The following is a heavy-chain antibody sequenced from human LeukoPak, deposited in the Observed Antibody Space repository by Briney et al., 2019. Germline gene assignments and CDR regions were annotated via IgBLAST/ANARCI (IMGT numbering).Heavy chain of an antibody. Sequence: PSETLSLTCTVSGGSISSGVFYWSWVRQHPGKGLSWIGYISYSGSTHYTSSLRSRLTISVDTSKNHMSLTLSFVTSADTAVYFCARSPGRSCNGTDCSYYWGQGALVIVTS. CDR1: GGSISSGVFY. J-gene: IGHJ4*02. V-gene: IGHV4-31*03. CDR3: ARSPGRSCNGTDCSYY. CDR2: ISYSGST. D-gene: IGHD2-8*02.